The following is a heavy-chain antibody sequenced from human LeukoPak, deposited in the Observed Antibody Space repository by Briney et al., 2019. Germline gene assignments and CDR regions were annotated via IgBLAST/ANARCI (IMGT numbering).Heavy chain of an antibody. CDR2: ISSSGSTI. Sequence: GGTLRLSCAASGITFSSYGMSWVRQAPGKGLEWVSYISSSGSTIYYADSVKGRFTISRDNSKNTLYLQMNSLRAEDTAVYYCARRAGAYSHPYDYWGQGTLVTVSS. CDR3: ARRAGAYSHPYDY. V-gene: IGHV3-48*01. CDR1: GITFSSYG. D-gene: IGHD4/OR15-4a*01. J-gene: IGHJ4*02.